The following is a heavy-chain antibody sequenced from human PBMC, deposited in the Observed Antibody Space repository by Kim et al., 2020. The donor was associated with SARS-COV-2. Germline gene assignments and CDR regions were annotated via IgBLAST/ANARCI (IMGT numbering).Heavy chain of an antibody. V-gene: IGHV4-59*01. CDR1: GGSISSYY. CDR3: ARAPLGTVFGAFDI. D-gene: IGHD1-1*01. J-gene: IGHJ3*02. CDR2: IYYSGST. Sequence: SETLYLTCTVSGGSISSYYWSWIRQPPGKGLEWIGYIYYSGSTNYNPSLKSRVTISVDTSKNQFSLKLSSATAADTAVYYCARAPLGTVFGAFDIWGQGTMVTVSS.